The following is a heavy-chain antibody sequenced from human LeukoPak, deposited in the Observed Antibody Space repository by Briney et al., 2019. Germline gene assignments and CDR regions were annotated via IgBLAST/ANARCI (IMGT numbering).Heavy chain of an antibody. CDR3: AKTSGYDRKVDYYYYGMGV. CDR1: GFTFSSYA. Sequence: GGSLRLSCAASGFTFSSYAMSWVRQAPGKGLEWVSAISGSGGSTYYADSVKGRFTISRDNSKNTLYLQMNSLRAEDTAVYYCAKTSGYDRKVDYYYYGMGVWGQGTTVTVSS. V-gene: IGHV3-23*01. CDR2: ISGSGGST. J-gene: IGHJ6*02. D-gene: IGHD5-12*01.